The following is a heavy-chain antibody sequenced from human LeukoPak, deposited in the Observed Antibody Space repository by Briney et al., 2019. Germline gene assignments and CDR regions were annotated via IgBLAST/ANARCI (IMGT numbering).Heavy chain of an antibody. Sequence: GGSLRLSCAASGFTFSSYAMHWVRQAPGKGLEWVAVISYDGSNKYYADSVKGRFTISRDNSKNTLYLQMNSLRAEDTAVYYCASTHYEGHFGYWGQGTLVTVSS. V-gene: IGHV3-30-3*01. CDR3: ASTHYEGHFGY. CDR2: ISYDGSNK. D-gene: IGHD3-22*01. CDR1: GFTFSSYA. J-gene: IGHJ4*02.